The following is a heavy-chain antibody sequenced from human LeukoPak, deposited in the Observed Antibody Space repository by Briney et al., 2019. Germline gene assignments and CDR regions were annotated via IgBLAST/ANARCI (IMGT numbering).Heavy chain of an antibody. Sequence: GGSLRLSCAASGFIFDDYAVHWVRQAPGKGLEWVSGISWNSGTMEYADSVKGRFTISRDNAKSSLYLQMNSLRAEDTAVYYCARGPVSSSGFFGYWGQGTRVTVSS. V-gene: IGHV3-9*01. D-gene: IGHD6-19*01. CDR3: ARGPVSSSGFFGY. CDR1: GFIFDDYA. J-gene: IGHJ4*02. CDR2: ISWNSGTM.